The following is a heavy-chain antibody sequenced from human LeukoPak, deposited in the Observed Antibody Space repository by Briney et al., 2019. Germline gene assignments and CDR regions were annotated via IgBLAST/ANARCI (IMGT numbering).Heavy chain of an antibody. CDR1: GFTFSSYA. CDR3: AKGGGNSRVGYFDY. V-gene: IGHV3-23*01. CDR2: ISGSGGCT. D-gene: IGHD4-23*01. J-gene: IGHJ4*02. Sequence: PGGSLRLSCAASGFTFSSYAMSWVRQAPGKGLEWVSAISGSGGCTYYADSVKGRFTISRDNSKNTLYLQMNSLRAEDTAVYYCAKGGGNSRVGYFDYWGQGTLVTVSS.